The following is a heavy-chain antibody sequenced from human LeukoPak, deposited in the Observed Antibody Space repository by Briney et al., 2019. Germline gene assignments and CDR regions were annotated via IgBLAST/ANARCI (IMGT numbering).Heavy chain of an antibody. Sequence: SQTLSLTCTVSGASISSGSYFWSWVRQPAGKALEWIGRFHTSGGTNYNPSLESRVTISVDTSKNQFSLKLTSVTAADTAVYYCASTVFGVTYNWFDPWGQGTLVTVSS. CDR2: FHTSGGT. V-gene: IGHV4-61*02. CDR1: GASISSGSYF. D-gene: IGHD3-3*01. CDR3: ASTVFGVTYNWFDP. J-gene: IGHJ5*02.